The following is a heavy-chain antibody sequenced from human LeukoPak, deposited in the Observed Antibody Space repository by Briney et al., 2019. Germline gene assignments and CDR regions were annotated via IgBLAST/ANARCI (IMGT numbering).Heavy chain of an antibody. CDR2: IRYDGSNK. V-gene: IGHV3-30*02. CDR1: GFTFSSYG. D-gene: IGHD2-2*02. J-gene: IGHJ6*03. CDR3: AKDGDCSSTSCYIPYYYYMDV. Sequence: GGSLRLSCAASGFTFSSYGMHWVRQAPGKGLEWVAFIRYDGSNKYYADSVKGRFTISRDNSKNTLYLQMNSLRAKDTAVYYCAKDGDCSSTSCYIPYYYYMDVWGKGTTVTVSS.